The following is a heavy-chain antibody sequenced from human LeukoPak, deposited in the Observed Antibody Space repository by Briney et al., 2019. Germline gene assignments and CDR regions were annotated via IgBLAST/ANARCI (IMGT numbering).Heavy chain of an antibody. D-gene: IGHD3-16*02. CDR2: IYYSGST. V-gene: IGHV4-59*01. CDR3: ARAWESYRYDQTLGLYYFDY. J-gene: IGHJ4*02. CDR1: GGSISSYY. Sequence: SETLSLTCTVSGGSISSYYWSWIRQPPGKGLEWIGYIYYSGSTNYNPSLKSRVTISVDTSKNQFSLKLSSVTAADTAVYYCARAWESYRYDQTLGLYYFDYWGQGTLVTVSS.